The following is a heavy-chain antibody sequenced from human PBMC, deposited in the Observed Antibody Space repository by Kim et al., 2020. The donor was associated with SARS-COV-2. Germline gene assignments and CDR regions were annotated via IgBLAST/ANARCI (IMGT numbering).Heavy chain of an antibody. CDR3: ARGQPLVY. D-gene: IGHD2-2*01. J-gene: IGHJ4*02. Sequence: SETLSLTCSVSGGSIRSGGKFWTWIRQHPAKGLEWIGYISYSGNSHYSPSLRSRVSISLQTSENQFSLELTSLTAADTAVYYCARGQPLVYWGQGILVTV. CDR2: ISYSGNS. CDR1: GGSIRSGGKF. V-gene: IGHV4-31*03.